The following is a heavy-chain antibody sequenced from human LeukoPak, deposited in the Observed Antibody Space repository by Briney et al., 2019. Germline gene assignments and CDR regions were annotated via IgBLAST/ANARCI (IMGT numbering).Heavy chain of an antibody. CDR1: GFTFSSYG. CDR2: IRYDGSNK. V-gene: IGHV3-30*02. D-gene: IGHD4-17*01. CDR3: AKDPTPVTTFTTLDY. J-gene: IGHJ4*02. Sequence: PGGSLRLSCAASGFTFSSYGMHWVRQAPGKGLEWVAFIRYDGSNKYYADSVKGRFTISRDNSKNTLYLQMNSLRAEDTAVYYCAKDPTPVTTFTTLDYWGQGTLVTVSS.